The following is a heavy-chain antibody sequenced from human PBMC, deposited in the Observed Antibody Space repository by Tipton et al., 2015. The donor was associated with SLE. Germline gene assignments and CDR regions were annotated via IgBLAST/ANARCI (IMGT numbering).Heavy chain of an antibody. CDR2: INHSGST. CDR1: GGSISSSSYY. V-gene: IGHV4-39*07. Sequence: TLSLTCTVSGGSISSSSYYWSWIRQPPGKGLEWIGEINHSGSTNYNPSLKSRVTISVDTSKNQFSLKLSSVTAADTAVYYCARDGVGYYGSGSYYSNWFDPWGQGTLVTVSS. D-gene: IGHD3-10*01. CDR3: ARDGVGYYGSGSYYSNWFDP. J-gene: IGHJ5*02.